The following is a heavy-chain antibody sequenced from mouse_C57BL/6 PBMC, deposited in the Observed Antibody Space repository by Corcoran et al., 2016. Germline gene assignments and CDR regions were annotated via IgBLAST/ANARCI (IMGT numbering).Heavy chain of an antibody. V-gene: IGHV1-26*01. J-gene: IGHJ4*01. CDR2: INPNNGGT. CDR3: ARVPFGTESPYYAMDY. Sequence: EVQLQQSGPELVKPGASVKISCKASGYTFTDYYMNWVKQSHGKSLEWIGDINPNNGGTSYNQKFKGKATLTVDKSSSTAYMELRSLTSEDSAVYYCARVPFGTESPYYAMDYWGQGTSVTVSS. CDR1: GYTFTDYY. D-gene: IGHD2-14*01.